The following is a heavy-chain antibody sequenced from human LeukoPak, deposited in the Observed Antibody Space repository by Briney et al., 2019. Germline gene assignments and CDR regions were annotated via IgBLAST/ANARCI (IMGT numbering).Heavy chain of an antibody. CDR2: INGDGGGG. CDR3: ARDRGGKVDTGAVEY. J-gene: IGHJ4*02. V-gene: IGHV3-9*01. CDR1: KFTFRYYA. D-gene: IGHD5-18*01. Sequence: GGSLRLSCVGSKFTFRYYAMHWVRHAPGRGLEWVAGINGDGGGGAYADSVVGRFTIPRDYAETSLYLQMNSLRPEDTALYYCARDRGGKVDTGAVEYWGQGTQVAVSS.